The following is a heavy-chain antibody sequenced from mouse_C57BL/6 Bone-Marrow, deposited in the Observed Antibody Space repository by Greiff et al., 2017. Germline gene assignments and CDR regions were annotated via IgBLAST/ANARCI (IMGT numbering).Heavy chain of an antibody. D-gene: IGHD2-5*01. CDR3: ARGVYYSNSYYYAMDY. Sequence: QVQLQQPGAELVKPGASVKLSCKASGYTFTSYWMHWVKQRPGQGLEWIGMIHPNSGSTSYNEKLKSKATLTVDKSSSTAYMQLSSLTSEDSAVYYCARGVYYSNSYYYAMDYWGQGTSVTVSS. V-gene: IGHV1-64*01. J-gene: IGHJ4*01. CDR2: IHPNSGST. CDR1: GYTFTSYW.